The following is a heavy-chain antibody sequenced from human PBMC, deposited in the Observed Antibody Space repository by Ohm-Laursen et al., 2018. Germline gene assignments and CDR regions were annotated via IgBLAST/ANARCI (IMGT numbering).Heavy chain of an antibody. CDR1: GFTFSDYY. CDR3: ARCKQPRDYYGMDV. J-gene: IGHJ6*02. Sequence: SLRLSCAASGFTFSDYYMSWIRQAPGKGLEWVSYISSSGSTIYYADSVKGRFTISRDSAKNSLYLQMNSLRAEDTAVYYCARCKQPRDYYGMDVWGQGTTVTVSS. D-gene: IGHD6-13*01. CDR2: ISSSGSTI. V-gene: IGHV3-11*01.